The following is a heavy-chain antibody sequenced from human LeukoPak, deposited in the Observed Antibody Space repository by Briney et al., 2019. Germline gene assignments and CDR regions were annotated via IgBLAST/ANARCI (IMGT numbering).Heavy chain of an antibody. CDR2: IYDSGST. J-gene: IGHJ5*02. CDR1: GGSIRSSYYY. Sequence: SETLSLTCTVSGGSIRSSYYYWGWIRQPPGKGLEWIGSIYDSGSTYYNPSLKSRVTISVDTSKNQFSLKLSSVTAADTAVYYCARGGIAVAGQYNWFDPWGQGTLVTVSS. D-gene: IGHD6-19*01. CDR3: ARGGIAVAGQYNWFDP. V-gene: IGHV4-39*07.